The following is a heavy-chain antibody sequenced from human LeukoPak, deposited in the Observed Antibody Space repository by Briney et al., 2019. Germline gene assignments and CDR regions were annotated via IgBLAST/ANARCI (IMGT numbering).Heavy chain of an antibody. D-gene: IGHD6-19*01. CDR1: GGSISSSSYY. Sequence: SETLSLTCTVSGGSISSSSYYWGWIRQPPGQGREWIGSIYDSGSTYYNPSLKSRVTISVDTSKNQCSLKLSSVTAADTAVYYCARERDSGGWYLGKGCFDYWGQGTLVTVSS. J-gene: IGHJ4*02. CDR3: ARERDSGGWYLGKGCFDY. V-gene: IGHV4-39*07. CDR2: IYDSGST.